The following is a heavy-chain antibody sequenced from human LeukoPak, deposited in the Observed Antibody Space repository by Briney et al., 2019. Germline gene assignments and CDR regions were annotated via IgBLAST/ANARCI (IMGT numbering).Heavy chain of an antibody. J-gene: IGHJ3*02. CDR2: ISSSGNII. Sequence: GGSLRLSCAASGFTFSNYEMNWVRQAPGKGLEWVSYISSSGNIIYYADSVKGRFTISRDNAKNSLDLQMTSLRAEDTAVYYCARGSWLARTYHAFDIWGQGTMVTVSS. V-gene: IGHV3-48*03. CDR3: ARGSWLARTYHAFDI. D-gene: IGHD6-19*01. CDR1: GFTFSNYE.